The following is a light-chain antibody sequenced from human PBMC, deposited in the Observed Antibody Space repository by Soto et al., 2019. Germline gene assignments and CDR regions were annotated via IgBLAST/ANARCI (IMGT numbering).Light chain of an antibody. V-gene: IGLV1-40*01. CDR2: GNS. CDR1: SSNIGAGYD. Sequence: QSVLTQPPSVSGAPGQRVTISCTGSSSNIGAGYDVHWYQQLPGTAPKLLIYGNSNRPSGVPDRFSGSKSGTSASLAITGHQAEDEADYYCQSYDSSLSGFYVFGTGTKLTVL. CDR3: QSYDSSLSGFYV. J-gene: IGLJ1*01.